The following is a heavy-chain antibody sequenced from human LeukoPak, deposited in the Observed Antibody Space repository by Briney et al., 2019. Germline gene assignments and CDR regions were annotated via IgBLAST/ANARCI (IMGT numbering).Heavy chain of an antibody. CDR1: GFTVSSNY. CDR2: ISDSGGNT. D-gene: IGHD6-6*01. J-gene: IGHJ4*02. CDR3: ARHRSSWLIDY. Sequence: GGSLRLSCAASGFTVSSNYMSWVRQAPWERLQWVSGISDSGGNTYYADSVRGRFTISRDNSKNTLYLQMNSLRAEDTAVYYCARHRSSWLIDYWGQGTLVTVSS. V-gene: IGHV3-53*01.